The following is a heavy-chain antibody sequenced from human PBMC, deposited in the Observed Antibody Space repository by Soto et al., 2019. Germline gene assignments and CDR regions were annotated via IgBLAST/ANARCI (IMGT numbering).Heavy chain of an antibody. CDR1: GFTFSSYG. J-gene: IGHJ4*02. CDR2: IWYDGSNK. Sequence: GSLRLSCAASGFTFSSYGMHWVRQAPGKGLEWVAVIWYDGSNKHYADPVKGRFTISRDNSKNTLSLQMNSLRAEDTAIYYCARDIDWYSNSSGFDNWGQGTLVTVSS. V-gene: IGHV3-33*01. D-gene: IGHD1-26*01. CDR3: ARDIDWYSNSSGFDN.